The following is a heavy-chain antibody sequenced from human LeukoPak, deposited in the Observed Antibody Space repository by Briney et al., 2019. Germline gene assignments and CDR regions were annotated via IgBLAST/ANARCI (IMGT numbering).Heavy chain of an antibody. CDR3: ASHYGDYSFFDY. Sequence: GGSLRLSCAASGFTFSSYWMSWVRQAPGKGLEWVTNIKQDGSEKYYVDSVKGRFTISRDNAKNSLYLQMNSLRAEDTAVYYCASHYGDYSFFDYWGQGTLVTVSS. CDR2: IKQDGSEK. V-gene: IGHV3-7*02. D-gene: IGHD4-17*01. J-gene: IGHJ4*02. CDR1: GFTFSSYW.